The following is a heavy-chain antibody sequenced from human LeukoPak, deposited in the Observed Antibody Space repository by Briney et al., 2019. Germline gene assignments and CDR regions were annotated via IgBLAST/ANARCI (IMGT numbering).Heavy chain of an antibody. Sequence: GGSLRLSCAGSGFIFSNYDMNWVRQAPGKGLEWVSYISSTGSDIYYADSVKGRFTITRDNAENSLYLQMNSLRAEDTAVYYCARDLPTGTYRAYFDNWGQGTLVTVSS. J-gene: IGHJ4*02. V-gene: IGHV3-48*03. CDR2: ISSTGSDI. D-gene: IGHD1-26*01. CDR3: ARDLPTGTYRAYFDN. CDR1: GFIFSNYD.